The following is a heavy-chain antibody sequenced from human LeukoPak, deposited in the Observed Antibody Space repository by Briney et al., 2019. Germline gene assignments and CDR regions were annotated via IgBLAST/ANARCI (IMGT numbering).Heavy chain of an antibody. D-gene: IGHD3-16*01. J-gene: IGHJ6*02. CDR3: ARGGGLDV. Sequence: GGSPRLSCAASGLTFSSYWMNWARQAPGKGLEWVASINHNGSVNYYVDSVKGRFTISRDNAKNSLYLQMSNLRAEDTAVYFCARGGGLDVWGQGATVTVSS. CDR1: GLTFSSYW. CDR2: INHNGSVN. V-gene: IGHV3-7*03.